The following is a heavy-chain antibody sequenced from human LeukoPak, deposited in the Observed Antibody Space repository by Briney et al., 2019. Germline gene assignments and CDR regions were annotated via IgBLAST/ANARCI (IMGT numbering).Heavy chain of an antibody. D-gene: IGHD3-10*01. CDR2: IYYSGST. Sequence: PSETLSLTCTVSGGSISSSSYYWGWIRQPPGKGLEWIGSIYYSGSTYYNPSLKSRVTISVDTSKNQFSLKLRSVTAADTAVYHCARDRNYGSGTNFDYWGQGTLVTVSS. CDR1: GGSISSSSYY. V-gene: IGHV4-39*07. J-gene: IGHJ4*02. CDR3: ARDRNYGSGTNFDY.